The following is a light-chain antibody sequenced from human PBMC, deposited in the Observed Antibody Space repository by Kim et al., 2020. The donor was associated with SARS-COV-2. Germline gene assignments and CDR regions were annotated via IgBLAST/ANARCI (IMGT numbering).Light chain of an antibody. J-gene: IGLJ3*02. V-gene: IGLV4-69*01. CDR3: QTWGPGIRV. CDR1: NGHYNYA. Sequence: QLVLTQSPSASASLGASVKLTCTLSNGHYNYAIAWHQQQPGKGPRYLMKVNNDGSHGKGDGIPDRFSGSSSGAERYLTISSLQSDDEADYYCQTWGPGIRVFGGGTKVTVL. CDR2: VNNDGSH.